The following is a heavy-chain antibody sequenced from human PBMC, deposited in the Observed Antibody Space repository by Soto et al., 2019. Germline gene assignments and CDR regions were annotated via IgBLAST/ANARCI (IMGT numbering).Heavy chain of an antibody. CDR2: IYYSGST. V-gene: IGHV4-30-4*01. D-gene: IGHD3-9*01. Sequence: SETLSPTCTVSGGSISSGDYYWSWIRQPPGKGLEWIGYIYYSGSTYYNPSLKSRVTISVDTSKNQFSLKLSSVTAADTAVYFFGSSGLIYDILTGYLNWGQGTLVTVSS. CDR3: GSSGLIYDILTGYLN. J-gene: IGHJ4*02. CDR1: GGSISSGDYY.